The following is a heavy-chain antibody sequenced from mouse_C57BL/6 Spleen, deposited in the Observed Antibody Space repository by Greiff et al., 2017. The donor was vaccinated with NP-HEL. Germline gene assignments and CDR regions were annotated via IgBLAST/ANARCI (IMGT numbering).Heavy chain of an antibody. Sequence: QVQLKESGAELVRPGTSVKVSCKASGYAFTNYLIEWVKQRPGQGLEWIGVINPGSGGTNYNEKFKGKATLTADKSSSTAYMQLSSLTSEDSAVYFCARSEGYYGRGYWGQGTTLTVSS. V-gene: IGHV1-54*01. CDR2: INPGSGGT. CDR3: ARSEGYYGRGY. CDR1: GYAFTNYL. J-gene: IGHJ2*01. D-gene: IGHD1-1*01.